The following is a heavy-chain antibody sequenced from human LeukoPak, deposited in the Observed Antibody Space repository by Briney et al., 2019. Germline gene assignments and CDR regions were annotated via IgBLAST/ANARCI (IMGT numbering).Heavy chain of an antibody. V-gene: IGHV4-59*01. CDR2: VSNSGST. CDR1: GGSISTYF. D-gene: IGHD6-6*01. CDR3: ALAARRSASFDY. Sequence: SETLSLTCTVSGGSISTYFRTWIRQPPGKGLEWIGYVSNSGSTNYNPSLKSRVTISVDTSKNQFSLKLNSLTPADTAVYYCALAARRSASFDYWGQGTLVTVSS. J-gene: IGHJ4*02.